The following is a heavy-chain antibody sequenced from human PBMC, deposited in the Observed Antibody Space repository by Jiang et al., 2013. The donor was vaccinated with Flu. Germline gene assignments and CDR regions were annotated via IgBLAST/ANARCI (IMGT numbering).Heavy chain of an antibody. CDR3: ARQFSTGAHDY. J-gene: IGHJ4*02. Sequence: VQLVESGGGVVQPGRSLRLSCAASGFTFSSYGMHWVRQAPGKGLEWVAVIWYDGSNKYYADSVKGRFTISRDNSKNTLYLQMNSLRAEDTAVYYCARQFSTGAHDYWGQGTLVTVSS. V-gene: IGHV3-33*01. CDR1: GFTFSSYG. CDR2: IWYDGSNK. D-gene: IGHD1-1*01.